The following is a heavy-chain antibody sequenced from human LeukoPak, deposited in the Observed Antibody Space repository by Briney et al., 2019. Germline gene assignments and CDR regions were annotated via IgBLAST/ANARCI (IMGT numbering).Heavy chain of an antibody. CDR1: GSTFSDYH. V-gene: IGHV3-11*06. Sequence: PGGSLRLSCAASGSTFSDYHMSWIRQAPGKGLEWVSYISLSSTYTNYADSVKGRFTISRDNAKNLLYLQMNSLRVEDTAVYYCARDGWFGELDKDHFDYWGQGTLVTVSS. D-gene: IGHD3-10*01. CDR3: ARDGWFGELDKDHFDY. J-gene: IGHJ4*02. CDR2: ISLSSTYT.